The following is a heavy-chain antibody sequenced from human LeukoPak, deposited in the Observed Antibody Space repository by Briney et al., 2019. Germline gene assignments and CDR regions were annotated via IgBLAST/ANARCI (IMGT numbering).Heavy chain of an antibody. Sequence: PSETLSLTCAVYGGSFSGYYWSWIRQPPGKGLEWIGYIHYSGSTDYNPSLKSRVTISVDTSKNQFSLKLSSVTAADTAVYYCAGLDDYLGGAFDIWGQGTMVTVSS. CDR3: AGLDDYLGGAFDI. J-gene: IGHJ3*02. D-gene: IGHD5-24*01. CDR2: IHYSGST. CDR1: GGSFSGYY. V-gene: IGHV4-59*01.